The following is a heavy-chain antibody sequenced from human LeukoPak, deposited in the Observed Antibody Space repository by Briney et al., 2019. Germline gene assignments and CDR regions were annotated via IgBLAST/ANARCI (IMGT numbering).Heavy chain of an antibody. D-gene: IGHD6-19*01. J-gene: IGHJ4*02. V-gene: IGHV3-23*01. Sequence: GGSLRLSCAASGFTFSSYAMNWVRQAPGKGLKWVSGFRGSGGATFYADSVKGRFTISRDNSKNTLYLQMNSLRAEDTAVYYCAKRSTGYSSGWYSFDYWGQGTLVTVSS. CDR1: GFTFSSYA. CDR2: FRGSGGAT. CDR3: AKRSTGYSSGWYSFDY.